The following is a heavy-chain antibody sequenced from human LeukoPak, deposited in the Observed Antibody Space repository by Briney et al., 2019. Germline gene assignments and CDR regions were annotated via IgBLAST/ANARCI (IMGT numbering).Heavy chain of an antibody. CDR1: GFTFSDYG. J-gene: IGHJ5*02. D-gene: IGHD5-18*01. Sequence: GGSLRLSCAASGFTFSDYGMHWVRQAPGKGLEWVAVISFDGSNKYYADSVKGRFTISRDNSKNTLYLQMNSLRAEDTAAYYCAKDFKRDLDTSVAWFDPWGQGTLVAVSS. CDR3: AKDFKRDLDTSVAWFDP. V-gene: IGHV3-30*18. CDR2: ISFDGSNK.